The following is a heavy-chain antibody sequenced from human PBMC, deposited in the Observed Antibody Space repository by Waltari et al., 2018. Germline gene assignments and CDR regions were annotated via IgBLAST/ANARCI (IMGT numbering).Heavy chain of an antibody. V-gene: IGHV1-69-2*01. CDR2: LDPEDGQA. D-gene: IGHD3-10*01. CDR3: ATALGGGISASRPFHF. CDR1: GDTFTDIY. Sequence: EVQMLQSGAEVKKPGTPVKISCKVSGDTFTDIYIHWIKQAPGKGRQWMRLLDPEDGQAIYAQKFQCRVTMTADTSIHTAYMELTSLTSEDTAFYYCATALGGGISASRPFHFWGQGTMITVSS. J-gene: IGHJ3*01.